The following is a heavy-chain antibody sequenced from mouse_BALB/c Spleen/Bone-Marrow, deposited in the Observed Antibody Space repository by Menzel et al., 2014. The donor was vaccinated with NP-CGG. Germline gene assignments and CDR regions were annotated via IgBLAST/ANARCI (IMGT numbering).Heavy chain of an antibody. J-gene: IGHJ4*01. Sequence: EVKLVESGGGLVKPGGSLKLSCAASGFAFSGYDMSWVRQTPEKRLEWVAYISSGGINTYYPVSVKGRFTISRDNAKNPLYLQMNSLKSEDTAMYYCARQRGYAYAMDYWGQGTSVTVSS. CDR2: ISSGGINT. CDR1: GFAFSGYD. D-gene: IGHD2-2*01. CDR3: ARQRGYAYAMDY. V-gene: IGHV5-12-1*01.